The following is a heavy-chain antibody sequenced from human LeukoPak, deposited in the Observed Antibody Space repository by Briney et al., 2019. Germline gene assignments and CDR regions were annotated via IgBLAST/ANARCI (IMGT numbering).Heavy chain of an antibody. CDR3: ARDLGY. Sequence: PGGSLRISCAASGFTVSSNYMSWVRQAPGKGLEWVSVIYSGGSTYYADSVKGRFTISRDNSKNTLYLQMNSLRAEDTAVYYCARDLGYWGQGTLVTVSS. CDR1: GFTVSSNY. J-gene: IGHJ4*02. V-gene: IGHV3-53*01. CDR2: IYSGGST.